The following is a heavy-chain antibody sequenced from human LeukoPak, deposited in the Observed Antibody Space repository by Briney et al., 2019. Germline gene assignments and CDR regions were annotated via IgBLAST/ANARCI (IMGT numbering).Heavy chain of an antibody. CDR3: AKDIRGATSYYYGMDV. CDR2: ISWNSGSI. J-gene: IGHJ6*02. Sequence: GGSLRLSCAASGFTFDDYAMHWVRQAPGKGLEWVSGISWNSGSIGYADSVKGRFTISRDNAKNSLYLRMNSLRAEDTALYYCAKDIRGATSYYYGMDVWGQGTTVTVSS. V-gene: IGHV3-9*01. CDR1: GFTFDDYA. D-gene: IGHD1-26*01.